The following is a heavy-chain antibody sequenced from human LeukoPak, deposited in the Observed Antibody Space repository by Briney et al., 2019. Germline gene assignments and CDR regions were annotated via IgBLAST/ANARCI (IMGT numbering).Heavy chain of an antibody. CDR2: IYYTGST. CDR3: ASDRIITGTDGYYFDY. J-gene: IGHJ4*02. V-gene: IGHV4-39*07. D-gene: IGHD1-7*01. CDR1: GGSISSSSYY. Sequence: SETLSLTCTVSGGSISSSSYYWGWLRQPPGKGLEWFGSIYYTGSTYYNPSLKSRVTISENTSKNQFSLKQSSVTAAETAVYFCASDRIITGTDGYYFDYWGQGTLVTVS.